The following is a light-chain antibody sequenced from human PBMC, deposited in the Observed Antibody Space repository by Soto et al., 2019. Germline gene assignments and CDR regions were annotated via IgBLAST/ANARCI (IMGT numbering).Light chain of an antibody. CDR1: QGISNF. Sequence: DIQMTQSPSSLSASVGDRVTITCRASQGISNFVAWYQQRPGKVPKLLIYAASTLQSGVTSRFSGSGSGTDFTLTISSLQPEDVATYFCQKYNSAPLTFGGGTKVEIE. V-gene: IGKV1-27*01. CDR3: QKYNSAPLT. J-gene: IGKJ4*01. CDR2: AAS.